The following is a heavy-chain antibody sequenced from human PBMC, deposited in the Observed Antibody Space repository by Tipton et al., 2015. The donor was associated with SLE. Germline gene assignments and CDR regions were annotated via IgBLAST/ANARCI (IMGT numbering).Heavy chain of an antibody. CDR3: AKDLGRSAARGAFDI. Sequence: SLRLSCAASGFTFSSYAMHWVRQAPGKGLEWVAVISYDGSNKYYADSVKGRFTISRDNSKNTLYLQMNSLRAEDTAMYYCAKDLGRSAARGAFDIWGQGTMVTVSS. CDR2: ISYDGSNK. J-gene: IGHJ3*02. D-gene: IGHD6-6*01. V-gene: IGHV3-30*04. CDR1: GFTFSSYA.